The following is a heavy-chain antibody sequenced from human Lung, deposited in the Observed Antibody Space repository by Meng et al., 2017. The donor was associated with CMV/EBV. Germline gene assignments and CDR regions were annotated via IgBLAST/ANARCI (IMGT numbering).Heavy chain of an antibody. D-gene: IGHD7-27*01. J-gene: IGHJ4*02. CDR2: ITPSSGGT. CDR1: GYTFTCYY. CDR3: VRANLGSADY. V-gene: IGHV1-2*06. Sequence: QVQLGLSGGEVKNPGASVKVSCKASGYTFTCYYMHWLRQAPGQGLEWVGRITPSSGGTTYAQKFQGRVTMTRDTSISTAYMELSSLRSDDAAIYYCVRANLGSADYWGQGTLVTVSS.